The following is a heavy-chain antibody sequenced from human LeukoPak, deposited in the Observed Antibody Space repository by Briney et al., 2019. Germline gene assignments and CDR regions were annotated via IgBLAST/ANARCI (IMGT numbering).Heavy chain of an antibody. CDR1: GGSISSSGYY. Sequence: PSETLSLTCTVSGGSISSSGYYWGWIRQPPGKGLEWVGNIYSSGSTYYSPSLKSRVTISVDTSNNQFSLKLISVSGADTAVYYCARGPPNWGYDYWGPGTLVTVSS. V-gene: IGHV4-39*01. CDR2: IYSSGST. J-gene: IGHJ4*02. CDR3: ARGPPNWGYDY. D-gene: IGHD7-27*01.